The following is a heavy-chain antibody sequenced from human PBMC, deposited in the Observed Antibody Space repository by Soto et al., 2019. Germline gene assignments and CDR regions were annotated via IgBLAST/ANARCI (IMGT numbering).Heavy chain of an antibody. V-gene: IGHV3-48*02. D-gene: IGHD6-13*01. CDR2: ISSSSSTI. J-gene: IGHJ6*02. CDR3: SRDGAAAGYYYYYGMDV. Sequence: PGGSLRLSSAASGFTFSSYSMNWVRQAPGKELEWVSYISSSSSTIYYADSVKGRFTISRDNAKNSLYLQMNSLRDEDTAVYYCSRDGAAAGYYYYYGMDVWGQGTTVTVSS. CDR1: GFTFSSYS.